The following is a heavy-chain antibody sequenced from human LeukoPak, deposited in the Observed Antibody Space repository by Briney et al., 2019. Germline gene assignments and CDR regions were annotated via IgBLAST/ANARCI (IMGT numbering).Heavy chain of an antibody. CDR3: AREVIVGATRGFDY. CDR1: GFTFSSYG. Sequence: GGSLRLSCAASGFTFSSYGMHWVRQAPGKGLEWISSISSSSSYIYYADSVKGRFTISRDNAKNSLYLQMNSLRAEDTAVYYCAREVIVGATRGFDYWGQGTLVTVSS. CDR2: ISSSSSYI. V-gene: IGHV3-21*01. D-gene: IGHD1-26*01. J-gene: IGHJ4*02.